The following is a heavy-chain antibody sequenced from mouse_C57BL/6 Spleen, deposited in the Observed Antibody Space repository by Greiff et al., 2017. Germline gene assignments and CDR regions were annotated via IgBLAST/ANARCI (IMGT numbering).Heavy chain of an antibody. CDR2: IYPGDGET. CDR3: ARDYGSSRFAY. J-gene: IGHJ3*01. D-gene: IGHD1-1*01. CDR1: GYAFSSSW. V-gene: IGHV1-82*01. Sequence: QVQLKQSGPELVQPGASVKISCKASGYAFSSSWMNWVKQRPGKGLEWIGRIYPGDGETNYNGKFKGKATLTADKSSSTAYMQLSSLTSEDSAVYFCARDYGSSRFAYWGQGTLVTVSA.